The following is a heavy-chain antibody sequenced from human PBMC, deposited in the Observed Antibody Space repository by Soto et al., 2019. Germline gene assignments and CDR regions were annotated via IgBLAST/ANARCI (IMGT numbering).Heavy chain of an antibody. CDR3: AKGDSGSGKGHYFDY. CDR2: ISGSGGST. V-gene: IGHV3-23*01. D-gene: IGHD1-26*01. Sequence: GGSLRLSCAASGFTFSSYAMSWVRQAPGKGLEWVSAISGSGGSTYYADSVKGRFTISRDNYKNTLYLQMNSLRAEDTAVYYCAKGDSGSGKGHYFDYWGQGTLVTVSS. J-gene: IGHJ4*02. CDR1: GFTFSSYA.